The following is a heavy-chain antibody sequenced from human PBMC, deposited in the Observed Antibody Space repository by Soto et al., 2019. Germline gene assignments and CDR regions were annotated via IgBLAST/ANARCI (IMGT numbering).Heavy chain of an antibody. D-gene: IGHD6-19*01. CDR2: ISAFNGNT. V-gene: IGHV1-18*04. CDR3: ARERAVGLYLDD. CDR1: GDTFTNLG. Sequence: QVQLLQSGPEVKKPGTSVKVSCKASGDTFTNLGISWVRQAPGQGLESMGWISAFNGNTNYAQKFQGRVTMTTETSTRTLYMELRSLRSDDTAVYYCARERAVGLYLDDWGQGTLVTVSS. J-gene: IGHJ4*02.